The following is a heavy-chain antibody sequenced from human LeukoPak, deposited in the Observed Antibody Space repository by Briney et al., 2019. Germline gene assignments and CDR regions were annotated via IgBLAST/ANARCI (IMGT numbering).Heavy chain of an antibody. CDR2: INHSGST. V-gene: IGHV4-34*01. D-gene: IGHD2-15*01. CDR1: GGSFSGYY. Sequence: SETLSLTCAVYGGSFSGYYWSWIRQPPGKGLEWIGEINHSGSTNYNPSLKSRVTISVDTSKNQFSLKLRSVTAADTAVYYCARVGGYCSGGSCYYPDYWGQGTLVTASS. J-gene: IGHJ4*02. CDR3: ARVGGYCSGGSCYYPDY.